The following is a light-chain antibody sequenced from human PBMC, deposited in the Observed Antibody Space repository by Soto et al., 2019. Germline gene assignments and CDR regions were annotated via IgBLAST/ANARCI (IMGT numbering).Light chain of an antibody. CDR3: QHRSNWLGT. Sequence: EIVLTQSPATLSLSPGERATLSCRASQSVSSFLAWYQQKSGQTPRLLIYDASNRATGIPARFSGSGSGTDFTLPISSLEPEDFAVYYCQHRSNWLGTFGPGTKVDI. J-gene: IGKJ3*01. CDR2: DAS. V-gene: IGKV3-11*01. CDR1: QSVSSF.